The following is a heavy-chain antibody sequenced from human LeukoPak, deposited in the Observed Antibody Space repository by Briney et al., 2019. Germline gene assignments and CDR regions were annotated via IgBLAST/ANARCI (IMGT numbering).Heavy chain of an antibody. D-gene: IGHD6-6*01. Sequence: GGSLRLSCAASGFTFDDYAMHWVRQAPGKGLEWVSGISWNSGSIGYADSVKGRFTISRDNAKNSLYLQMNSLRAGDMALYYCAKGSKYSSSPFDYWGQGTLVTVSS. CDR1: GFTFDDYA. J-gene: IGHJ4*02. V-gene: IGHV3-9*03. CDR3: AKGSKYSSSPFDY. CDR2: ISWNSGSI.